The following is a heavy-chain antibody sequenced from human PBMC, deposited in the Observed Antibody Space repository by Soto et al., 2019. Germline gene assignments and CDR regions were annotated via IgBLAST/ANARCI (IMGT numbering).Heavy chain of an antibody. D-gene: IGHD6-6*01. V-gene: IGHV3-33*01. CDR3: ARVTYSSSAAPFRYYGMDV. Sequence: QVQLVESGGGVVQPGRSLRLSCAASGFTFRSYGMHWVRQAPGKGLEWVAVIWYDGGNKHYADSEKGRFTISRDNSKNTLYLQMKSLRAEDTAVYYCARVTYSSSAAPFRYYGMDVWGQGTTVTVSS. J-gene: IGHJ6*02. CDR2: IWYDGGNK. CDR1: GFTFRSYG.